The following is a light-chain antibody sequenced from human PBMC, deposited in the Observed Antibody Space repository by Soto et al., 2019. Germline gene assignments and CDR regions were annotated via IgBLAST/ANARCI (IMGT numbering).Light chain of an antibody. Sequence: DIQMTQSPSSLSASVGDRVTITCRASQAISNYLAWYQQKPGKVPKLLIYAASTLQSGVPFRFSGSGYGTDFTLTISSLQPEDVATYYCQKYNSAPWTFGQGTKGEIK. CDR3: QKYNSAPWT. V-gene: IGKV1-27*01. J-gene: IGKJ1*01. CDR1: QAISNY. CDR2: AAS.